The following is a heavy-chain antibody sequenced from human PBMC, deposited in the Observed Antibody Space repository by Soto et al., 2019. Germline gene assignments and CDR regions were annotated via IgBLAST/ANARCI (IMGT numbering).Heavy chain of an antibody. CDR3: AKDAYGSVIHFYFWDYMDV. Sequence: EVQLLESGGGLVQPGGSLRLSCAASGFTFSNYAMSWVRQAPGKGLEWVSGISGSSGTTYYADSVKGRFTISRDNSKNTLFLQMSSLRAEETAVYYCAKDAYGSVIHFYFWDYMDVWGKGTTVTVSS. V-gene: IGHV3-23*01. J-gene: IGHJ6*03. D-gene: IGHD3-10*01. CDR1: GFTFSNYA. CDR2: ISGSSGTT.